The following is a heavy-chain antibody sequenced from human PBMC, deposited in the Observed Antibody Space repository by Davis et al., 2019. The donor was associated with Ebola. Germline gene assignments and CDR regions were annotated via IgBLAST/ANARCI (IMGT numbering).Heavy chain of an antibody. J-gene: IGHJ5*02. CDR3: ARGGYGDYVHP. CDR1: GYTFTSYY. V-gene: IGHV1-46*03. D-gene: IGHD4-17*01. CDR2: INPSDGST. Sequence: ASVKVSCKASGYTFTSYYMHWVRQAPGQGLEWMGIINPSDGSTNYAQNFQGRLTMTRDTSTSTFYMELTSLRSDDTAVYYCARGGYGDYVHPWGQGTLVTVSS.